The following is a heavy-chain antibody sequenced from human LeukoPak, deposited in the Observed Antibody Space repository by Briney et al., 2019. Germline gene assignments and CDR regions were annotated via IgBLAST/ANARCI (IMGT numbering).Heavy chain of an antibody. D-gene: IGHD2-2*01. Sequence: PSETLSLTCVVYGGSFSGYYWSWIRQPPGKGLEWIGEINYSGSTNYNPSLKSRVTISVDTSKNQFSLKLSSVTAANTAVYYCARSDIVVVPAAISLVSGSWFDPWGQGTLVTVSS. CDR2: INYSGST. J-gene: IGHJ5*02. V-gene: IGHV4-34*01. CDR3: ARSDIVVVPAAISLVSGSWFDP. CDR1: GGSFSGYY.